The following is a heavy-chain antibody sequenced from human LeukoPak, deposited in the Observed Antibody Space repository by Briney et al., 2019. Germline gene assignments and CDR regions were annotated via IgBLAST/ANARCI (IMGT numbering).Heavy chain of an antibody. V-gene: IGHV4-39*01. J-gene: IGHJ6*03. D-gene: IGHD4-11*01. CDR2: IYYSGST. CDR1: GGSISSSSYY. CDR3: ARQVRVATVYYYYYMDV. Sequence: SETLSLTCTVSGGSISSSSYYWGWIRQPPGKGLEWIGSIYYSGSTYYNPSLKSRVTISVDTSKNQFSLKLSSVTAADTAVYYCARQVRVATVYYYYYMDVWGKGTTVTVSS.